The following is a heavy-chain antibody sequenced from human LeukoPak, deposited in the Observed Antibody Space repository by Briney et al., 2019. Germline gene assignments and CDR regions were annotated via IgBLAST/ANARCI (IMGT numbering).Heavy chain of an antibody. D-gene: IGHD6-19*01. Sequence: ASVKVSCKASGYTFTSYDINWVRQATGQGLEWMGWMNPNSGNTGYAQKFQGRVTMTRNTSISTAYMELSSLRSEDTAVYYCARRTAVAGPFDYWGQGTLVTVSS. J-gene: IGHJ4*02. CDR1: GYTFTSYD. CDR2: MNPNSGNT. V-gene: IGHV1-8*01. CDR3: ARRTAVAGPFDY.